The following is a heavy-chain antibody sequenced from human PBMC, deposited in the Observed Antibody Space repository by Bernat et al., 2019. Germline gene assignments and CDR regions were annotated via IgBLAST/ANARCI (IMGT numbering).Heavy chain of an antibody. D-gene: IGHD3-22*01. CDR2: IKQDGSEK. V-gene: IGHV3-7*03. CDR3: ARVVISDSYYYYYGMDV. CDR1: GLTFSSYW. J-gene: IGHJ6*02. Sequence: EVQLVESGGGLVQPGGSLRLSCAASGLTFSSYWMSWFRQSPGKGLEWVANIKQDGSEKYYVDSVKGRITISRDNAKNSLYLQMNSLRAEDTAVYYCARVVISDSYYYYYGMDVWGQGTTVTVSS.